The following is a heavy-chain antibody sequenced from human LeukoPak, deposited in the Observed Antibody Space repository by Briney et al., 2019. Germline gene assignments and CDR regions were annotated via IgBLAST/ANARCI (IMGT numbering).Heavy chain of an antibody. CDR2: IYTSEYT. CDR3: ARGQQVARVDHYSYYMDV. D-gene: IGHD1-1*01. Sequence: SETLSLTCTVSGGSIGTYYWSWIRQPAGKGLEWIGRIYTSEYTNYNSSLQSRVTISVDKSKNQFSLRLTSVTAADTAVYFCARGQQVARVDHYSYYMDVWGKGTTVIVS. J-gene: IGHJ6*03. V-gene: IGHV4-4*07. CDR1: GGSIGTYY.